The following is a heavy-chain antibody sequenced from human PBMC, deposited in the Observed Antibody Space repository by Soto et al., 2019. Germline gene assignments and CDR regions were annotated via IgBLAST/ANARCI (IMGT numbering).Heavy chain of an antibody. Sequence: SETLSLTCTVSGGSISSGHYFWGWIRQHPGKGLEWIGYIYSSGSTYYNPSLKSRVTVSVDTSKNQFSLQLSSVTAADTAVYYCARGSYYDSSGYLSYYFDYWGQGTLVTVSS. CDR2: IYSSGST. CDR1: GGSISSGHYF. CDR3: ARGSYYDSSGYLSYYFDY. D-gene: IGHD3-22*01. V-gene: IGHV4-31*03. J-gene: IGHJ4*02.